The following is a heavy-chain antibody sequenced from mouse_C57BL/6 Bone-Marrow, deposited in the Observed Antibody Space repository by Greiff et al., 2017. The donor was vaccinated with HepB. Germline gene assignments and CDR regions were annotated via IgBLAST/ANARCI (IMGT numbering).Heavy chain of an antibody. Sequence: QVQLKESGAELVRPGASVTLSCKASGYTFTDYEMHWVKQTPVHGLEWIGAIDPETGGTAYNQKFKGKAILTADKSSSTAYMELRSLTSEDSAVYYCTRSENEDYWGQGTTLTVSS. CDR2: IDPETGGT. J-gene: IGHJ2*01. V-gene: IGHV1-15*01. CDR1: GYTFTDYE. CDR3: TRSENEDY.